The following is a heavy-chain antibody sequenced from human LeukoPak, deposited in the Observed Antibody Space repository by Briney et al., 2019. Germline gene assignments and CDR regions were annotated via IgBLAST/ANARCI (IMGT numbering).Heavy chain of an antibody. J-gene: IGHJ4*02. V-gene: IGHV1-2*02. CDR2: INPNSGGT. D-gene: IGHD2-15*01. CDR3: ASDLVGGSVDCFDY. Sequence: ASVRVSCKASGYTFTGYYMHWVRQAPGQGLEWMGWINPNSGGTNYAQKFQGRVTMTRDTSISTAYMELSRLRSDDTAVYYCASDLVGGSVDCFDYWGQGTLVTVTS. CDR1: GYTFTGYY.